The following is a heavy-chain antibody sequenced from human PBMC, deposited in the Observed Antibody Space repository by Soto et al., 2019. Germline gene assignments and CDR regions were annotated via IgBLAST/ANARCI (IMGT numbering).Heavy chain of an antibody. V-gene: IGHV4-31*03. CDR2: IYYSGST. CDR1: GGSISSGGYY. D-gene: IGHD3-22*01. CDR3: ARGGRLWYYDSSGYWSFDY. J-gene: IGHJ4*02. Sequence: QVQLQESGPGLVKPSQTLSLTCTVSGGSISSGGYYWSWIRQHPGKGLEWIGYIYYSGSTYYNPSPKSRVTISVDTSKNQFSLKLSSVTAADTAVYYCARGGRLWYYDSSGYWSFDYWGQGTLVTVSS.